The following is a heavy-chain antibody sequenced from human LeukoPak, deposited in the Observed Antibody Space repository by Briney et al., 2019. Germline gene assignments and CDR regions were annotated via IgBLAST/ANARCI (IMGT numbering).Heavy chain of an antibody. Sequence: PSETLSLTCTVSGGSISSSSYYWRWIRKPPGKGLEWIGSIYYSGSTYYNPSLKSRVTISVDTSKNQFSLKLSSVTAADTAVYYCAGGPLGYCSSTSCYPRYYYYYGMDVWGQGTTVTVSS. D-gene: IGHD2-2*01. CDR1: GGSISSSSYY. CDR3: AGGPLGYCSSTSCYPRYYYYYGMDV. J-gene: IGHJ6*02. V-gene: IGHV4-39*01. CDR2: IYYSGST.